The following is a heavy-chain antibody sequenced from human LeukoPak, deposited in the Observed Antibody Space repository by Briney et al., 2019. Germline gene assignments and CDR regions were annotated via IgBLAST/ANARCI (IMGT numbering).Heavy chain of an antibody. D-gene: IGHD6-6*01. V-gene: IGHV3-30*02. Sequence: TGGSLRLSCAASGFTFSSYGMHWVRQAPGKGLEWVAFIRYDGSKKYYADSVKGRFTISRDNSKNTLYLQMNSLRAEDTAVYYCAKDLRYSSPYYFDYWGQGTLVTVSS. CDR2: IRYDGSKK. CDR1: GFTFSSYG. J-gene: IGHJ4*02. CDR3: AKDLRYSSPYYFDY.